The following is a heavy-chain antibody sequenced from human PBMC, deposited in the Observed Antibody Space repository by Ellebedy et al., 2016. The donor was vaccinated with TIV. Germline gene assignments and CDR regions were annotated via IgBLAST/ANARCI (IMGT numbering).Heavy chain of an antibody. V-gene: IGHV4-38-2*02. CDR3: ARQSHSSSWYFYYYYYGMDV. CDR2: IYHSGSA. Sequence: SETLSLXXTVSGGSISSGYYWGWIRQPPGKGLEWIGSIYHSGSAYYNPSLKSRVTISVDTSKNQFSLKLSSVTAADTAVYYCARQSHSSSWYFYYYYYGMDVWGQGTTVTVSS. D-gene: IGHD6-13*01. J-gene: IGHJ6*02. CDR1: GGSISSGYY.